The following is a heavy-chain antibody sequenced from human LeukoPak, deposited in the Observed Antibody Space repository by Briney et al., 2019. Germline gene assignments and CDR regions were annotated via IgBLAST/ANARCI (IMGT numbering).Heavy chain of an antibody. CDR1: GYTFISYG. CDR2: ISAYNGNT. J-gene: IGHJ4*02. CDR3: ARVKDYYGSGSYPSLDY. V-gene: IGHV1-18*01. D-gene: IGHD3-10*01. Sequence: ASVKVSCKPSGYTFISYGISWVRQAPGQGLEWMGWISAYNGNTNYAQKLQGRVTMTTDTYTSTVYMELSSLRSEDTAVYYCARVKDYYGSGSYPSLDYWAREPWSPSPQ.